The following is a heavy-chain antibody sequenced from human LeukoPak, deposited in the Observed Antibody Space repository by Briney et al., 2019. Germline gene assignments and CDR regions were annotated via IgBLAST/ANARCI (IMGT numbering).Heavy chain of an antibody. Sequence: GGSLRLSCAASGNYWMHWVRQAPGKGLVWVSHINSDGSWTSYANSVKGRFTISKDNAKNTVYLQMNNLRAEDTAVYYCVSFYETYWGRGTLVTVSS. D-gene: IGHD2-2*01. J-gene: IGHJ4*02. CDR3: VSFYETY. CDR2: INSDGSWT. CDR1: GNYW. V-gene: IGHV3-74*01.